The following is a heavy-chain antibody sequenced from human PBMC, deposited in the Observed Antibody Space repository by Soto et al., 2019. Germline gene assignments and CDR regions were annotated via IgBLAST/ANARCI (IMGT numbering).Heavy chain of an antibody. V-gene: IGHV4-61*01. Sequence: SETLSLTCTVSGGSVSSGSYYWSWIRQPPGKGLEWIGYIYYSGSTNYNPSLKSRVTISVDTSKNQFSLKLSSVTAADTAVYYCAVGVGWYYYDSSGYYYFDYWGQGTLVTVSS. CDR1: GGSVSSGSYY. CDR3: AVGVGWYYYDSSGYYYFDY. J-gene: IGHJ4*02. CDR2: IYYSGST. D-gene: IGHD3-22*01.